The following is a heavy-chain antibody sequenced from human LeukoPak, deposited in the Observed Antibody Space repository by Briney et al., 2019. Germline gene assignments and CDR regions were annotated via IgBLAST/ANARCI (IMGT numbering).Heavy chain of an antibody. D-gene: IGHD5-24*01. CDR2: IIPIFGTA. Sequence: ASVKVSCKASGGTFSSYAISWVRQAPGQGLEWMGGIIPIFGTANYAQKFQGRVTMTTDTSTSTAYMELRSLRSDDTAVYYCARDLEMATNFLPYPDYWGQGTLVTVSS. V-gene: IGHV1-69*05. CDR3: ARDLEMATNFLPYPDY. CDR1: GGTFSSYA. J-gene: IGHJ4*02.